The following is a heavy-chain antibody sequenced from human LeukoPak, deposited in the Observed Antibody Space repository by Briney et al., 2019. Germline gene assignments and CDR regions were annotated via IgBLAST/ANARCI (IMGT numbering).Heavy chain of an antibody. CDR1: GFTFNNYN. J-gene: IGHJ6*03. CDR3: AREHSGYDFPGRDYYYMDD. CDR2: ISSISSSYI. Sequence: PGGSLRLSCAASGFTFNNYNMNWVRQAPGKGLEWVSSISSISSSYIYYADSVKGRFTISRDNARNSLYLQMNSLRAEDTAVYYCAREHSGYDFPGRDYYYMDDWGKGTTVTVSS. D-gene: IGHD5-12*01. V-gene: IGHV3-21*01.